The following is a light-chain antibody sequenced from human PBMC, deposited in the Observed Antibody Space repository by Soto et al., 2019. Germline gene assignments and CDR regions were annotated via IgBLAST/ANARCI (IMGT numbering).Light chain of an antibody. CDR2: DAS. CDR3: QQYTDWPLT. V-gene: IGKV3D-15*01. CDR1: QSISRT. J-gene: IGKJ4*01. Sequence: EIVLTQSPDTLSVSPGERATLCCRASQSISRTLAWYQQKSGQPPRLVMYDASTRATGFPARFSGSGSGTEFTLTISSLQSEDFAVYYCQQYTDWPLTFGGGTKVDIK.